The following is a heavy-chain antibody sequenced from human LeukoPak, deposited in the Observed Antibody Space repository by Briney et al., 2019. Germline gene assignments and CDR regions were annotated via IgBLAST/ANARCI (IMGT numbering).Heavy chain of an antibody. V-gene: IGHV1-2*06. CDR2: INPSSGDT. CDR1: GYTFTDYY. CDR3: ARDHDSSGRTDDAFDI. D-gene: IGHD3-22*01. J-gene: IGHJ3*02. Sequence: ASVKVSCKASGYTFTDYYIHWVRQAPGQGLEWMGRINPSSGDTNYAQRFQGRVTMARGASISTAYMELSRLTSDDTAVYFCARDHDSSGRTDDAFDIWGQGTMVTVSS.